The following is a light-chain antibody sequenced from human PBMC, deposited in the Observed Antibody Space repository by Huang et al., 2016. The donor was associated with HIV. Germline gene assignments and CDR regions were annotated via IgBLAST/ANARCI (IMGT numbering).Light chain of an antibody. V-gene: IGKV6-21*02. Sequence: EIVLTQSPVFQSVTPKEKVTITCRASQSIGSSLHWYQQKPDQSPKLLIKYASQSISGVPSRFGGSGSGTEFTLSINSLEAEDAATYFCHQSSSYGGTFGQGTKVEIK. CDR2: YAS. CDR3: HQSSSYGGT. J-gene: IGKJ1*01. CDR1: QSIGSS.